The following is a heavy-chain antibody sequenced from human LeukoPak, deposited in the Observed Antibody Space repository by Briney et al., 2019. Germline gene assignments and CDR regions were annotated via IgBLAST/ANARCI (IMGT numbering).Heavy chain of an antibody. CDR1: GFTVSSNY. CDR3: ARAYYYDSSGLYYFDY. Sequence: PGGSLRLSCAASGFTVSSNYMSWVRQAPGKGLEWVSVIYSGGSTYYADSVKGRFTISRDNSKNTLYLQMNSLRAEDTAVYYCARAYYYDSSGLYYFDYWGQGTLVTVSS. D-gene: IGHD3-22*01. CDR2: IYSGGST. V-gene: IGHV3-66*01. J-gene: IGHJ4*02.